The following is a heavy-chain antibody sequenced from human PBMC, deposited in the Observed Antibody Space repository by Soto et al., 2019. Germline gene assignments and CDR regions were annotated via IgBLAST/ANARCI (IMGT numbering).Heavy chain of an antibody. CDR2: INPSGGST. J-gene: IGHJ3*02. V-gene: IGHV1-46*01. D-gene: IGHD3-10*01. CDR3: ARGDGSGSYYNVPYDAFDI. CDR1: GYTFTSYY. Sequence: ASVNVSCKSSGYTFTSYYIHWGRQGPGQGLEWMGIINPSGGSTSYAQKFQGRVTMTRDTSTSTVYMELSSLRSEDTAVYYCARGDGSGSYYNVPYDAFDIWGQGTMVTVSS.